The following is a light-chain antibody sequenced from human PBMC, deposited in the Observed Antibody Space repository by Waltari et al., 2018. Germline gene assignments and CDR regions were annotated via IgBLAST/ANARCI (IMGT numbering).Light chain of an antibody. V-gene: IGKV3-20*01. CDR3: LQYGTSPFT. CDR2: AAS. CDR1: QRVSSSY. Sequence: EIVLTQAPGTLSLSPGDSATLPCRASQRVSSSYLVWYQQKPGRAPRLLIYAASSRANGIPDRFSDSGSGTDFTLTISRLEPEDFAVYYCLQYGTSPFTFGQGTKLEIK. J-gene: IGKJ2*01.